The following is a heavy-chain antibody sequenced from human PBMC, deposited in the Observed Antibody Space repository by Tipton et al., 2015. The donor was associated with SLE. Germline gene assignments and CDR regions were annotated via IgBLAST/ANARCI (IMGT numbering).Heavy chain of an antibody. CDR1: GFTFSIYA. D-gene: IGHD2-2*01. J-gene: IGHJ4*02. V-gene: IGHV3-23*01. Sequence: SLRLSCAASGFTFSIYAMNWVRQAPGKGLEWVSAIGGSGGSTHYADSVKGRFTISRDNSKDTLDLRMNSLRAEDTAVYYCAKDMRGYCSSTSCYGGSNFDYWGQGTLVTVSS. CDR2: IGGSGGST. CDR3: AKDMRGYCSSTSCYGGSNFDY.